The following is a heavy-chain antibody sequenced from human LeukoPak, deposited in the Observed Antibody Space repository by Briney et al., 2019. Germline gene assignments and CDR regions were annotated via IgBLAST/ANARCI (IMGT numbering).Heavy chain of an antibody. J-gene: IGHJ6*02. CDR3: ARDPLRPGSAGRYYYYGMDV. D-gene: IGHD6-13*01. V-gene: IGHV4-4*07. CDR2: IYTSGST. CDR1: GGSISSYY. Sequence: SETLSLTCTVSGGSISSYYWSWIRPPAGKGLEWIGRIYTSGSTNYNPSLKSRVTMSVDTSKNQFSLKLSSVTAADTAVYYCARDPLRPGSAGRYYYYGMDVWGQGTTVTVSS.